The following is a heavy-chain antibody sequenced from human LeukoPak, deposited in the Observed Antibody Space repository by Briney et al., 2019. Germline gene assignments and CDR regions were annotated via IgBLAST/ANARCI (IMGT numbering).Heavy chain of an antibody. J-gene: IGHJ4*02. CDR3: ARAEYYYDSSGYVHFDY. D-gene: IGHD3-22*01. Sequence: LTGGSLRLSCAASGFTFSSYWMHCGRQAPGKGLVWVSRINSDGSSTSYADSVKGRFTISRDNAKNTLYLQMNSLRAEDTAVYYCARAEYYYDSSGYVHFDYWGQGTLVTVSS. CDR2: INSDGSST. V-gene: IGHV3-74*01. CDR1: GFTFSSYW.